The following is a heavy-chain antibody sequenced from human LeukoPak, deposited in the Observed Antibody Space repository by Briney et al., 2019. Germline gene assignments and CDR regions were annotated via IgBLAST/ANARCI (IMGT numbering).Heavy chain of an antibody. D-gene: IGHD6-13*01. CDR3: ARWQQLVSFDY. Sequence: SQTLSLTCTVSAGSISSGDYYWSWIRQHPGKGLEWIGYVYSSGSTYYNASLKSRITISVDTSKNQFSLKLSSVTAADTAVYYCARWQQLVSFDYWGQGTLVTVSS. CDR2: VYSSGST. J-gene: IGHJ4*02. CDR1: AGSISSGDYY. V-gene: IGHV4-31*03.